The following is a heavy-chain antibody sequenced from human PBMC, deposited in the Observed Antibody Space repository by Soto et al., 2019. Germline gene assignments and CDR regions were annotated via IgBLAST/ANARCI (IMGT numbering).Heavy chain of an antibody. CDR2: IIPIFGTA. V-gene: IGHV1-69*13. J-gene: IGHJ6*02. CDR1: GGTFSSYA. CDR3: ARETSADYYYYYGMDV. Sequence: SVKVSCKASGGTFSSYAISWVRQAPGQGLEWMGGIIPIFGTANYAQKFQGRVTITADESTSTAYMELSSLRSEGTAVYYCARETSADYYYYYGMDVWGQGTTVTVSS.